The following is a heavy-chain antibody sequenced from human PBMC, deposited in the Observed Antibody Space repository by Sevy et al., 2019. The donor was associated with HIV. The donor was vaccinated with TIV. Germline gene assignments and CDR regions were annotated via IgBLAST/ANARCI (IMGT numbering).Heavy chain of an antibody. D-gene: IGHD6-13*01. CDR1: GFAFSSHA. Sequence: GESLKISCATSGFAFSSHAMHWVRQAPGKGLEGVGVISYEGTEAFYAAPVEGRFTISRDNSKNMLSMQINSLRPEDTAVYYCARDGGYRIKWYPLYWGQGTLVTVSS. V-gene: IGHV3-30-3*01. CDR2: ISYEGTEA. J-gene: IGHJ4*01. CDR3: ARDGGYRIKWYPLY.